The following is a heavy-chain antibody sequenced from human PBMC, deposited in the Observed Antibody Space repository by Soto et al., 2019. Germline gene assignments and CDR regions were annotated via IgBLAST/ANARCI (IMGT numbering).Heavy chain of an antibody. D-gene: IGHD1-1*01. V-gene: IGHV3-74*01. CDR2: ISDDGSTA. Sequence: GGPRPSFAVAGFTFSVYWMHWVRQVPGKGLTWVSRISDDGSTATYADSVKGRFVISRDNAKNRLYLEMNTLRADDSGLYYCARGPRVSSTGTGAHWGRGTLVTVSS. J-gene: IGHJ4*02. CDR3: ARGPRVSSTGTGAH. CDR1: GFTFSVYW.